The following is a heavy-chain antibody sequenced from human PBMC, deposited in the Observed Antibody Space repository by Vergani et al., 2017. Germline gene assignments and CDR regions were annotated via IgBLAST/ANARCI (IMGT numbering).Heavy chain of an antibody. D-gene: IGHD3-16*01. CDR3: ASQDPTYGYYYYYYMDV. V-gene: IGHV3-7*01. J-gene: IGHJ6*03. CDR1: GFTFSSYW. CDR2: IKQDGSEK. Sequence: EVQLVESGGGLVQPGGSLRLSCAASGFTFSSYWMSWVRQAPGKGLEWVANIKQDGSEKYYVDSVKGRFTISRDNAKNSLYLQMNSLRAEDTAVYYCASQDPTYGYYYYYYMDVWGKGTTVTVSS.